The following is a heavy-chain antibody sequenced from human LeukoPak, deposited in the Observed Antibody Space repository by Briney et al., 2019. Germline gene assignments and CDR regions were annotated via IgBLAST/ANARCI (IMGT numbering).Heavy chain of an antibody. CDR1: GFTFSSYW. J-gene: IGHJ5*02. D-gene: IGHD2-15*01. Sequence: PGGSLRLSCAASGFTFSSYWMHWVRQAPGKGLVWVSRINSDGSSTSYADSVKGRFTISRDNSKNTLYLQMNSLRAEDTAVYYCARPYCSGGSCYDGMFDPWGQGTLVTVSS. V-gene: IGHV3-74*01. CDR2: INSDGSST. CDR3: ARPYCSGGSCYDGMFDP.